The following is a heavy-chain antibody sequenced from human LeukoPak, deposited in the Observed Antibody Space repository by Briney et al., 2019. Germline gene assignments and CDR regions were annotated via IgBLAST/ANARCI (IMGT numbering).Heavy chain of an antibody. J-gene: IGHJ4*02. CDR2: FDPEDGET. CDR3: ATSYRSGSYFPFDY. D-gene: IGHD1-26*01. CDR1: GYTLTELS. V-gene: IGHV1-24*01. Sequence: ASVKVSCKVSGYTLTELSMHWVRQAPGKGLEWMGGFDPEDGETIYAQKFQGRVTMTEDTSTDTAYMELSSLRSEDTAVYYCATSYRSGSYFPFDYWGQGTLVTVSS.